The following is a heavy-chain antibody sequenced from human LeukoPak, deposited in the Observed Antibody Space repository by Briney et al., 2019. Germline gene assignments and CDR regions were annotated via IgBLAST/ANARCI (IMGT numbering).Heavy chain of an antibody. D-gene: IGHD6-19*01. CDR2: IYTSGST. V-gene: IGHV4-4*07. Sequence: SETLSLTCTVSGGSISSYYWSWIRQPAGKGLEWIGRIYTSGSTNYNPSLKSRVTMSVDTSKNQFSLKLSSVTAADTAVYYCASSARIAVAGTGYYYYGMDVWGQGTTVTVYS. CDR3: ASSARIAVAGTGYYYYGMDV. CDR1: GGSISSYY. J-gene: IGHJ6*02.